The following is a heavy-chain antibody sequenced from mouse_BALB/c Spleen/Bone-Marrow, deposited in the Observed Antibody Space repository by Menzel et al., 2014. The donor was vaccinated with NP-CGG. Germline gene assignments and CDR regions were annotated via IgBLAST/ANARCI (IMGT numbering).Heavy chain of an antibody. CDR2: INSNGGST. D-gene: IGHD2-4*01. CDR1: GLTFSSYG. Sequence: VQLKESGGGLVQPGGSLKLSCAASGLTFSSYGMSWVRQTPDERLELVATINSNGGSTYYSDSVKGRFTISRDNAKNTLYLQMSSLKSEDTAMYYCARDMITTRGFAYWGQGTLVTVSA. CDR3: ARDMITTRGFAY. V-gene: IGHV5-6-3*01. J-gene: IGHJ3*01.